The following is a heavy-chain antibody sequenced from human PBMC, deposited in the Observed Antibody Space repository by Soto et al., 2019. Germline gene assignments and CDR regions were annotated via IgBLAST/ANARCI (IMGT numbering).Heavy chain of an antibody. D-gene: IGHD3-10*01. CDR2: IFHDGTA. Sequence: ASETLSLTCAVSGVSLTSGNWWTWVRQSPQGGLEYIGEIFHDGTANYYPSFERRVAMSVDTSRNQFSLKLTSVTAADTAVYFCARLVYDTRLNYMYFDFWGPGTLVTVS. J-gene: IGHJ4*02. CDR1: GVSLTSGNW. CDR3: ARLVYDTRLNYMYFDF. V-gene: IGHV4-4*02.